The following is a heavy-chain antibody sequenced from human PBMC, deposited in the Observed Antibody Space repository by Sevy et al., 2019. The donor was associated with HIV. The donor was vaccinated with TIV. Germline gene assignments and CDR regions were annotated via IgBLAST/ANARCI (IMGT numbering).Heavy chain of an antibody. V-gene: IGHV4-31*03. CDR3: ARGDTVLPTGGFDL. CDR1: CDSITNGDYY. D-gene: IGHD2-8*02. CDR2: IYYTGSP. J-gene: IGHJ2*01. Sequence: SETLSLTCTVSCDSITNGDYYWTWVRQHPGKGLEWIGYIYYTGSPYYNPSLESRLTMSIDPSKNQFSLRLTSVTAADTAIYYCARGDTVLPTGGFDLWGRGTLVTVSS.